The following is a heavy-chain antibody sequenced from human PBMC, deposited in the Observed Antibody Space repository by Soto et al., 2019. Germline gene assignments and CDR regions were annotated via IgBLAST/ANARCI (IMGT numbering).Heavy chain of an antibody. CDR1: GGTFSSYT. D-gene: IGHD3-10*01. CDR2: IIPILGIA. V-gene: IGHV1-69*02. CDR3: ASLGTMVRGVTTRWFDP. Sequence: QVQLVQSGVEVKKPGSSVKVSCKASGGTFSSYTISWVRQAPGQGLEWMGRIIPILGIANYAQKFQGRVTITADKSTSTAYMELSSLRSEDTAVYYCASLGTMVRGVTTRWFDPWGQGTLVTVSS. J-gene: IGHJ5*02.